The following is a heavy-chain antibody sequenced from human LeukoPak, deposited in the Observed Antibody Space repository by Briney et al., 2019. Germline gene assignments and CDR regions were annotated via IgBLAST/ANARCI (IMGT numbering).Heavy chain of an antibody. CDR1: GGSISSYY. D-gene: IGHD3-3*01. CDR2: IYYSGST. J-gene: IGHJ4*02. Sequence: SETPSLTCTVSGGSISSYYWSWIRQPPGKGLEWIGYIYYSGSTNYNPSLKSRVTISVDTSKNQFSLKLSPVTAADTAVYYCARGNYDFWSGYYDYWGQGTLVTVSS. CDR3: ARGNYDFWSGYYDY. V-gene: IGHV4-59*01.